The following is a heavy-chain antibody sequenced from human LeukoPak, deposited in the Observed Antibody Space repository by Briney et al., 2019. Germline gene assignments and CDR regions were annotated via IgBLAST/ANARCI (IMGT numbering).Heavy chain of an antibody. CDR1: GGSISSSSYY. Sequence: PSETLSLTCTVSGGSISSSSYYWGWIRQPPGKGLEWIGSIYYSGSTYYNPSLKSRVTISVDTSKNRFSLKLSSVTAADTAVYYCARHSEYCGGDCYWYYWGQGTLVTVSS. D-gene: IGHD2-21*02. V-gene: IGHV4-39*07. CDR3: ARHSEYCGGDCYWYY. CDR2: IYYSGST. J-gene: IGHJ4*02.